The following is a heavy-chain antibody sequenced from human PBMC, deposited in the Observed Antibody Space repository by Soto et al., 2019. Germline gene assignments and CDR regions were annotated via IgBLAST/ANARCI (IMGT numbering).Heavy chain of an antibody. CDR1: GFTVSSNY. CDR3: ASTIFGVVITYGMDV. J-gene: IGHJ6*02. CDR2: IYSGGST. V-gene: IGHV3-53*01. D-gene: IGHD3-3*01. Sequence: PGGSLRLSCAASGFTVSSNYMSWVRQATGKGLEWVSVIYSGGSTYYADSVKGRFTISRDNSKNTLYLQMNSLRAEDTAVYYCASTIFGVVITYGMDVWGQGTTVTVSS.